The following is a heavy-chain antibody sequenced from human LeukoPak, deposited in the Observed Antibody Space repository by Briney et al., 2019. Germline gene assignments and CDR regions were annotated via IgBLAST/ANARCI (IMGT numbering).Heavy chain of an antibody. Sequence: SETLSPTCTVSGGSISSNYWSWIRQPPGKGLEWIGYISYNGNTNYNPSLWSRVTMSVDTSKNHLSLNLSSVTAADTAMYYCAGYDHSNYLAYWGQGTLVTVSS. D-gene: IGHD4-11*01. CDR3: AGYDHSNYLAY. CDR2: ISYNGNT. CDR1: GGSISSNY. J-gene: IGHJ4*02. V-gene: IGHV4-59*13.